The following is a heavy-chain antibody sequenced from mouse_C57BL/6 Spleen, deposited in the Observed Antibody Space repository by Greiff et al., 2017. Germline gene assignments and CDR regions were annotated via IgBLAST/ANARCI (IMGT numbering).Heavy chain of an antibody. V-gene: IGHV1-82*01. CDR1: GYAFSSSW. D-gene: IGHD2-2*01. J-gene: IGHJ4*01. CDR3: ARSRGYLYAMDY. Sequence: VQLQQSGPELVKPGASVKISCKASGYAFSSSWMNWVKQRPGKGLEWIGRIYPGDGDTNYNGKFKGKATLTADKSSSTAYMQLSSLTSEDSAVYFCARSRGYLYAMDYWGQGTSVTVSS. CDR2: IYPGDGDT.